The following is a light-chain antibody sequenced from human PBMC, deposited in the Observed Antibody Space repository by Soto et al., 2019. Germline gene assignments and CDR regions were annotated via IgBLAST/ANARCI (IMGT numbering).Light chain of an antibody. CDR2: GAS. Sequence: EIVMTQSPATLSVSPGERATLSCRASQSVSSKLAWYQQKPGQAPRLLIYGASTRATGIPARFSGSGSGTEFTLTISSLQSEDFAVYYCHQYNEWPRGTFGPGTKVDIK. J-gene: IGKJ1*01. CDR1: QSVSSK. CDR3: HQYNEWPRGT. V-gene: IGKV3-15*01.